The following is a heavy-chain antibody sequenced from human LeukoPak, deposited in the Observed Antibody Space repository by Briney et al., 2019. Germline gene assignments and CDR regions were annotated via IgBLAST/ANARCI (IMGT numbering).Heavy chain of an antibody. V-gene: IGHV1-46*01. CDR2: INPSGGST. D-gene: IGHD2-2*02. Sequence: GASVKVSCKASGYTFTSYYMHWVRQAPGQGLEWMGIINPSGGSTSYAQKFQGRVTMTRDTSTSTVYMELSSLRSEDTAVYYCARDYCSSTSCYISGADYWGQGTLVTVSS. J-gene: IGHJ4*02. CDR3: ARDYCSSTSCYISGADY. CDR1: GYTFTSYY.